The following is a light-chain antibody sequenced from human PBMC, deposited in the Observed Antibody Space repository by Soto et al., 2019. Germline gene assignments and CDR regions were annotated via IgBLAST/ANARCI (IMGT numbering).Light chain of an antibody. J-gene: IGKJ1*01. CDR3: QQYYNWPRT. V-gene: IGKV3-15*01. Sequence: EIVMTQSPATLSVSPGGRATLSCRASQAISGTLAWYQQKPGQAPRLLIHGASTRAPGFPARFSGSGSGTEFTLTISSLQPEDFAVYYCQQYYNWPRTFGQGTKVDIK. CDR1: QAISGT. CDR2: GAS.